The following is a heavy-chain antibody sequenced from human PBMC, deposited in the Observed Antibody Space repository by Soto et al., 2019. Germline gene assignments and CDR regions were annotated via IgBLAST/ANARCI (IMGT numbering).Heavy chain of an antibody. CDR1: GFTFSSYG. CDR2: ISYDGSNK. J-gene: IGHJ5*02. D-gene: IGHD3-10*01. V-gene: IGHV3-30*18. CDR3: AKDRPYGLDP. Sequence: HPGGSLRLSCAASGFTFSSYGMHWVRQAPGKGLEWVAVISYDGSNKYYADSVKGRFTISRDNSKNTLYLQMNSLRAEDTAVYYCAKDRPYGLDPWGQGTLVTVSS.